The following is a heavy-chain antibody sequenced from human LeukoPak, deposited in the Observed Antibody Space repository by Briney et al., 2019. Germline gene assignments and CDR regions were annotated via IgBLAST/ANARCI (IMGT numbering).Heavy chain of an antibody. CDR3: ARAVAAAGHIDY. Sequence: SETLSLTCTVSGGSISSYYWSWIRQPPGKGLEWIGEINHSGSTNYNPSLKSRVTISVDTSKNQFSLKLSSVTAADTAVYYCARAVAAAGHIDYWGQGTLVTVSS. CDR1: GGSISSYY. D-gene: IGHD6-13*01. CDR2: INHSGST. V-gene: IGHV4-34*01. J-gene: IGHJ4*02.